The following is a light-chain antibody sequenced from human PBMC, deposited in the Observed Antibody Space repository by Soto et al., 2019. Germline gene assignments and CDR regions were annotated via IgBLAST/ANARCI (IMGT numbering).Light chain of an antibody. Sequence: VLTHSPATLSVSQGERATLSCSSSQSVSSSYLAWYQQKPGQPPRLLIYGASSRATGIPDRFSGSGSGTDFTLTISRLEPEDFAVFYCQHYDSLPITFGQGTRLEIK. CDR1: QSVSSSY. CDR3: QHYDSLPIT. CDR2: GAS. J-gene: IGKJ5*01. V-gene: IGKV3-20*01.